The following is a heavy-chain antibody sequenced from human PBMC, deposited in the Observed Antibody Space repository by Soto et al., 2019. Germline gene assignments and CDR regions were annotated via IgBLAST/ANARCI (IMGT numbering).Heavy chain of an antibody. J-gene: IGHJ4*02. CDR2: ISYDGSNK. CDR3: ARPYSSGWYGDLDY. V-gene: IGHV3-30-3*01. Sequence: GSLRLSCTASGFTFSSYAMHWVRQAPGKGLEWVAVISYDGSNKYYADSVKGRFTISRDNSKNTMYLQMNSLRVGDTAVYYCARPYSSGWYGDLDYWGQGTLVTVSS. CDR1: GFTFSSYA. D-gene: IGHD6-19*01.